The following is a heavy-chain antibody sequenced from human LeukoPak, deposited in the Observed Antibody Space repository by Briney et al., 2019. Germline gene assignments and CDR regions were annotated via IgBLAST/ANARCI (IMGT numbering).Heavy chain of an antibody. V-gene: IGHV1-2*02. CDR1: GYTFTSYG. CDR2: INPNSGGT. CDR3: ARGSEWELPDFDY. J-gene: IGHJ4*02. D-gene: IGHD1-26*01. Sequence: ASVKVSCKASGYTFTSYGISWVRQAPGQGLEWMGWINPNSGGTNYAQKFQGRVTMTRDTSISTAYMELSRLRSDDTAVYYCARGSEWELPDFDYWGQGTLVTVSS.